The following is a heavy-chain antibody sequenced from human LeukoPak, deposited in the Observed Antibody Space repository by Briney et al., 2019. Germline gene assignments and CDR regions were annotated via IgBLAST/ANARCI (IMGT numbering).Heavy chain of an antibody. Sequence: GGSLRLSCAASGFTFSSYAMHWVRQAPGKGLEYVSAITTNGDKTYYGNSVKGRFTISRDNSKNPLYLQMGSLTIEDMAVYYCARGGATTLFDYWGQGTLVTVSS. CDR3: ARGGATTLFDY. D-gene: IGHD1-26*01. CDR1: GFTFSSYA. J-gene: IGHJ4*02. CDR2: ITTNGDKT. V-gene: IGHV3-64*01.